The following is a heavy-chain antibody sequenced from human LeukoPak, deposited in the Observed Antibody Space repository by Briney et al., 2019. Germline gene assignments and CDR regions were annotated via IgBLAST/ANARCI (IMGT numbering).Heavy chain of an antibody. CDR3: ARGTKYYDFWSGYLPPYFDY. V-gene: IGHV4-34*01. CDR1: GGSFSGYY. J-gene: IGHJ4*02. CDR2: INHSGST. Sequence: SETLSLTCAVYGGSFSGYYWSWIRQPPGKGLEWIGEINHSGSTNYNPSLKSRVTISVDTSKNQFSLQLSSVTAADTAVYYCARGTKYYDFWSGYLPPYFDYWGQGTLVTVSS. D-gene: IGHD3-3*01.